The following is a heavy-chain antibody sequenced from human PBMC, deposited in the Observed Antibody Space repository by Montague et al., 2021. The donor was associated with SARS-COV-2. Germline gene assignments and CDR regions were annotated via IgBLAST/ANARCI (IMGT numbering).Heavy chain of an antibody. V-gene: IGHV2-70*01. CDR3: ARTHYDILTVSGYYGMDV. J-gene: IGHJ6*02. D-gene: IGHD3-9*01. Sequence: PPLVKPTQTLTLTCTFSGFSLSTSGMCVSWIRQPPGKALEWLALIDWDDDKYYSTSLKTRLTISKDTSKNQVVLTMTNMDPVDTATYYCARTHYDILTVSGYYGMDVWGQGTTVTVSS. CDR2: IDWDDDK. CDR1: GFSLSTSGMC.